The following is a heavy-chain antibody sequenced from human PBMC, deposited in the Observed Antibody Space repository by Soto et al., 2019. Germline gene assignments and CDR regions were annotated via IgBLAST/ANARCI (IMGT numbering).Heavy chain of an antibody. CDR2: IISILGIA. V-gene: IGHV1-69*02. J-gene: IGHJ4*02. Sequence: QVQLVQSGAEVKKPGSSVKVSCKASGGTFSSYTISWVRQAPGQGLEWMGRIISILGIANYAQKFQGRVTITADKSTSTAYMELSSLRSEDTAVYYCARGGVISGDADYWGQGTLVTVSS. D-gene: IGHD3-16*02. CDR3: ARGGVISGDADY. CDR1: GGTFSSYT.